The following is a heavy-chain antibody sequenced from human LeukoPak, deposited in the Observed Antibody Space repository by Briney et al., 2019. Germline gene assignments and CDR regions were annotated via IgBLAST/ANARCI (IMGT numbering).Heavy chain of an antibody. CDR3: ARDRETYYDILTGYYTLGDAFDI. J-gene: IGHJ3*02. Sequence: GGSLRLSCTTSGFTFGDYAMSWVRQAPGKGLVWVSRINSDGSSTSYADSVKGRFTISRDNAKNTLYLQMNSLRAEDTAVYYCARDRETYYDILTGYYTLGDAFDIWGQGTMVTVSS. D-gene: IGHD3-9*01. CDR2: INSDGSST. CDR1: GFTFGDYA. V-gene: IGHV3-74*01.